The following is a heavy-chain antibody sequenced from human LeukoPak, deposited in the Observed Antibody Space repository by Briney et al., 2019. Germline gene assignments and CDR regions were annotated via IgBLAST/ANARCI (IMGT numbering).Heavy chain of an antibody. V-gene: IGHV3-30*18. CDR2: ISYDGSNK. J-gene: IGHJ4*02. CDR3: AKDRGVTTEYYFDY. Sequence: PGGSLRLSCAASGFTFSSYGMHWVRQAPGKGLEWVAVISYDGSNKYYADSVKGRFTISRDNSKNTLYLQMNSLRAEDTAVYYCAKDRGVTTEYYFDYWGQGILVTVSS. D-gene: IGHD4-17*01. CDR1: GFTFSSYG.